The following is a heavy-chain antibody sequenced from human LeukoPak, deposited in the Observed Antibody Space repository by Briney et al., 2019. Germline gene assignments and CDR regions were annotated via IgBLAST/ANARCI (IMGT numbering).Heavy chain of an antibody. J-gene: IGHJ4*02. D-gene: IGHD2-2*01. V-gene: IGHV3-23*01. CDR3: AKRHAYNFDY. Sequence: GGSLRLSCAASGFTFSNYDMSWVRQAPGKGLVWVSAVSGNGAKTYYADSVKGRFTVSRDNSKNTVYLQMDSLRAEDTAVYYCAKRHAYNFDYWGQGALVTVSS. CDR2: VSGNGAKT. CDR1: GFTFSNYD.